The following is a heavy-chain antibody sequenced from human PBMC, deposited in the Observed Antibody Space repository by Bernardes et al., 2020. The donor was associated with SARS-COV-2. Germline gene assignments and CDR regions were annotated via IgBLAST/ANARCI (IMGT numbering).Heavy chain of an antibody. Sequence: SETLSLTCTVSGGSIGGSDYYWGWIRQSPGKGPEWVGSVYNTGSTYNNPSLKSRLSLSVDTSKNQFSLNLNSVTAVDTAVYYCVASRGYGSTKCFYFYYGMGLWGQGTTVTVSS. J-gene: IGHJ6*02. CDR2: VYNTGST. V-gene: IGHV4-39*01. D-gene: IGHD3-10*01. CDR1: GGSIGGSDYY. CDR3: VASRGYGSTKCFYFYYGMGL.